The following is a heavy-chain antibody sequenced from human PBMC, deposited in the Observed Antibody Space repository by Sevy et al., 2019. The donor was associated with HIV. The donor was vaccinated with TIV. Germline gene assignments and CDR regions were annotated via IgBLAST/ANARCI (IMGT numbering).Heavy chain of an antibody. V-gene: IGHV3-48*03. J-gene: IGHJ4*02. Sequence: GGSLRLSCTASGFTFSSYEMNWVRQAPGKGLEWVSYITNIGSTINYSDSVKGRFTISRDNARNSLYLQMNSLRAEDTAVYYCARDLPPSATTVAHFDYWGRGTLVTVSS. CDR2: ITNIGSTI. D-gene: IGHD4-17*01. CDR3: ARDLPPSATTVAHFDY. CDR1: GFTFSSYE.